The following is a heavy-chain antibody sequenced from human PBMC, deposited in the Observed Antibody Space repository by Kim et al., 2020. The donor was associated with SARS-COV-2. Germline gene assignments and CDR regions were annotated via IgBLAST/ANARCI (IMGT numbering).Heavy chain of an antibody. Sequence: GGSLRLSCAASGFTFSSYAMHWVRQAPGKGLEWVAVISYDGSNKYYADSVKGRFTISRDNSKNTLYLQMNSLRAEDTAVYYCAREPYYDFWSGYYTQYYFDYWGQGTLVTVSS. CDR2: ISYDGSNK. CDR3: AREPYYDFWSGYYTQYYFDY. V-gene: IGHV3-30-3*01. D-gene: IGHD3-3*01. J-gene: IGHJ4*02. CDR1: GFTFSSYA.